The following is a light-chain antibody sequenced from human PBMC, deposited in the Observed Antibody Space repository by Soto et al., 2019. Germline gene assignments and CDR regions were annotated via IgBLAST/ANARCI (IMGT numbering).Light chain of an antibody. Sequence: EVVMTPSPATLSVSPVERATLSCRASQSVSEYLAWYQQKPGQAPRLLIYGASTRATGIPARFSGSGSGTEFTLTISSLQSEDFAVYYCQQYHIWPSITFGQGTRLEIK. CDR2: GAS. CDR1: QSVSEY. V-gene: IGKV3-15*01. J-gene: IGKJ5*01. CDR3: QQYHIWPSIT.